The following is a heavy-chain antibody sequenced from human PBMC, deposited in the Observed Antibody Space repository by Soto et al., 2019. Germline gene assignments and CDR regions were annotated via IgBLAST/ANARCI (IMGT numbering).Heavy chain of an antibody. J-gene: IGHJ6*02. CDR1: GYTFTSYG. CDR3: ASHAVVRYGFHYYYGMDV. CDR2: FSAHNGNT. D-gene: IGHD5-18*01. V-gene: IGHV1-18*04. Sequence: ASLKVSSKASGYTFTSYGISGVRQAPGQWCEWMGCFSAHNGNTNYVQKLQCRVTMTTXTXXSXXXMXLXXLRXDDTAVYYCASHAVVRYGFHYYYGMDVWG.